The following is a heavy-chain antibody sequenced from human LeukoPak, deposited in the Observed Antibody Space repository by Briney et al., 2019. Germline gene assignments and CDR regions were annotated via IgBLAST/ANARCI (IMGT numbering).Heavy chain of an antibody. CDR1: GGSISSSSYY. Sequence: SETLSLTCTVSGGSISSSSYYWGWIRQPPGQGLEWIGSIYYSGSTYYNPSLKSRVTISVDTSKNQFSLKLSSVTAADTAVYYCARDRLSWFGNNWFDPWGQGTLVTVSS. D-gene: IGHD3-10*01. J-gene: IGHJ5*02. CDR2: IYYSGST. V-gene: IGHV4-39*07. CDR3: ARDRLSWFGNNWFDP.